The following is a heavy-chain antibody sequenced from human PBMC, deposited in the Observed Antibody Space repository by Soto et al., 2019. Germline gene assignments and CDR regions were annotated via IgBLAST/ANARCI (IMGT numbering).Heavy chain of an antibody. Sequence: HLLESGGALAQPGGSLRLSCIASGFTFSDYAMSWVRQSPGKELEWVATINGGGAGTYYTDSVKGRFTVSRDNSKNMLSLQMNHLNAEDAVLYYCAKDHWVRHDTCFPWDDWGLGTLVTVTS. CDR3: AKDHWVRHDTCFPWDD. CDR2: INGGGAGT. V-gene: IGHV3-23*01. CDR1: GFTFSDYA. D-gene: IGHD3-9*01. J-gene: IGHJ4*02.